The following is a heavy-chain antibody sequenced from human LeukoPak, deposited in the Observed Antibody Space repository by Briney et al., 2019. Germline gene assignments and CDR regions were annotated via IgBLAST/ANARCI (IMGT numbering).Heavy chain of an antibody. CDR2: ISGSGGST. D-gene: IGHD1-7*01. V-gene: IGHV3-23*01. J-gene: IGHJ4*02. CDR3: AKASGTTLTYGDC. Sequence: AGGSLRLSCAASGFTFSSYAMNWVRQAPRKGLEWVSAISGSGGSTYYADSVKGRFTISRDNSRNTLYLQMNSLRAEDTALYYCAKASGTTLTYGDCWGQGTLVTVSS. CDR1: GFTFSSYA.